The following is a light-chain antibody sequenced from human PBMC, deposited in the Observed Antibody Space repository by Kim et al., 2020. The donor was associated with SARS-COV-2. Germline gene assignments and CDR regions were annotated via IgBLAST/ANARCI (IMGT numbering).Light chain of an antibody. CDR3: MQGLHSVT. CDR2: LGS. J-gene: IGKJ5*01. V-gene: IGKV2-28*01. CDR1: QSLLQTNGYNN. Sequence: DIVMTQSPLSLPVTPGEPASISCRSSQSLLQTNGYNNLDWYLQKPGQSPQLLIFLGSNRASGVPDRFSASGSGTDFTLKINRVEAEDIGVYYCMQGLHSVTFGQGTRLEIK.